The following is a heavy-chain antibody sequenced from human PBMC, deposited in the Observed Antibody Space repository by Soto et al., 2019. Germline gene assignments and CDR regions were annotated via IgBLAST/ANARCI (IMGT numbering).Heavy chain of an antibody. D-gene: IGHD3-22*01. CDR3: AHSLIGYYYDSTGSNWFDP. V-gene: IGHV2-5*02. CDR2: IYWDDDK. J-gene: IGHJ5*02. Sequence: QITLKESGPTLVKPTQSLALTCTFSGFSLSTSGVGVGWMRQPPGKALEGLALIYWDDDKRYSPSLKSRLTITKDTSKNQVVLTMTNMDPVDTATYYCAHSLIGYYYDSTGSNWFDPWGQGTLVTVSS. CDR1: GFSLSTSGVG.